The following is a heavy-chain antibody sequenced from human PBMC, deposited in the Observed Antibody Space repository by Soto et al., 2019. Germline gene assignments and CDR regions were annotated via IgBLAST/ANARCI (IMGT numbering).Heavy chain of an antibody. Sequence: EVQLLESGGGLVQPGGSLRLSCAASGFTFSSYAMSWVRQAPGKGLEWVSAISGSGGSTYYADSVKGRFTISRDNSKNTLYLQMNSLRAEDTAVYYCAKEEAAAGTNDYYGMDVWGQGTTVTVSS. J-gene: IGHJ6*02. CDR3: AKEEAAAGTNDYYGMDV. V-gene: IGHV3-23*01. CDR2: ISGSGGST. D-gene: IGHD6-13*01. CDR1: GFTFSSYA.